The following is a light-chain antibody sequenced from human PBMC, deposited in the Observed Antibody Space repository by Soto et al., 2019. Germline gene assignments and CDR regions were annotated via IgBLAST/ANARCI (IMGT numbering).Light chain of an antibody. Sequence: DVVLTQSPLSLPVTLGQPASISCRSSQSLVYSDGNTYLNWFQQRPGRSPRRLIYDVSNRDSGVPDRFSGSGSGTDFTLKITRVEAEDVGVDYCMQGTHWPPLTFGQGTRLEIK. CDR2: DVS. J-gene: IGKJ5*01. V-gene: IGKV2-30*01. CDR3: MQGTHWPPLT. CDR1: QSLVYSDGNTY.